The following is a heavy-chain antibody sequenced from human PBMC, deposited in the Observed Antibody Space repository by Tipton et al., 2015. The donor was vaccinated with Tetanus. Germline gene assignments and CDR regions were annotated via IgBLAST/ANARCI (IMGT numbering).Heavy chain of an antibody. D-gene: IGHD3-22*01. CDR2: INHSGST. V-gene: IGHV4-34*01. CDR3: ARGPIYYYDSSGYYRHFDY. Sequence: TLSLTCAVYGGSFSGYYWSWIRQPPGKGLEWIGEINHSGSTNYNPSLKSRVTISVDTSKNQFSLKLSSVTAADTAVYYCARGPIYYYDSSGYYRHFDYWGQGTLVTVSS. J-gene: IGHJ4*02. CDR1: GGSFSGYY.